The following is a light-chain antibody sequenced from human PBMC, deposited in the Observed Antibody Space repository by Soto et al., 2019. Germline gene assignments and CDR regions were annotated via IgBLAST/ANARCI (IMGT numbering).Light chain of an antibody. CDR3: CSHAGSSTFWV. V-gene: IGLV2-23*02. CDR2: EVS. Sequence: QSALTQPASVSGSPGQSITISCTGTISDVGSYNLVSWYQQHPVKAPKLMIYEVSKRPSEVSSRFSGSKSGNTASLTISGLQAEDEADYYCCSHAGSSTFWVFGGGTKLTVL. J-gene: IGLJ3*02. CDR1: ISDVGSYNL.